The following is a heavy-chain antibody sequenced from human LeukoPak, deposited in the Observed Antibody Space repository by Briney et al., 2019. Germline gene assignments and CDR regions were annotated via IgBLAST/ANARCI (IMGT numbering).Heavy chain of an antibody. Sequence: GESLKISCKGSGYSFASYWIGWVRQMPGKGLEWMGIIHPGDSDTRYSPSFQGQVTISADKSISTAYLQWSGLKASDTAMYYCARRQNWGSSYYFDIWGQGTLVTVSS. CDR2: IHPGDSDT. CDR1: GYSFASYW. V-gene: IGHV5-51*01. J-gene: IGHJ4*02. CDR3: ARRQNWGSSYYFDI. D-gene: IGHD7-27*01.